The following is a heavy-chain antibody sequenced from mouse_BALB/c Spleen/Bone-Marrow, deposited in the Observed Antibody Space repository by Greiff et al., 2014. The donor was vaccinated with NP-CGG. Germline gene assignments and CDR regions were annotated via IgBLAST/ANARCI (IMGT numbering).Heavy chain of an antibody. V-gene: IGHV2-2*02. CDR2: IWTGGST. Sequence: VQLQQSGPGLVQPSQSLSITCTVSGFSLTTYGVHWVRQSPGKGLEWLGVIWTGGSTDYNAAFISRLTISKDNSKSQGFFEMNSLQANDTAIYYCARNHRGYYFDYWGQGTALTVSS. D-gene: IGHD3-1*01. J-gene: IGHJ2*01. CDR3: ARNHRGYYFDY. CDR1: GFSLTTYG.